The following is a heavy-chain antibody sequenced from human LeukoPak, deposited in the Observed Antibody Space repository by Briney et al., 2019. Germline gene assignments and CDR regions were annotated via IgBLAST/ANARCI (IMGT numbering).Heavy chain of an antibody. V-gene: IGHV3-20*04. D-gene: IGHD6-13*01. CDR1: GFTFDDYG. CDR3: ARGLIAAAPGLFDY. Sequence: GGSLRLSCAASGFTFDDYGMNWVRQAPGKGLEWVSGINWNGGSTGYADSVKGRFTISRDNANNSLYLQMNSLRAEDTALYYCARGLIAAAPGLFDYWGQGTLVTVSS. CDR2: INWNGGST. J-gene: IGHJ4*02.